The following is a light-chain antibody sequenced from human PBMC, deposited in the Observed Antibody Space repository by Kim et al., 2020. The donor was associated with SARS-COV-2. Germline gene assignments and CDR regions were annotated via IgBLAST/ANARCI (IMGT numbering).Light chain of an antibody. Sequence: PGEGATLSCRASHSVVISFAWYGQRRGQATRLRIYDAAMRATRMPDQFGGGGSGTEFTLTISCLECGDFAIYCFPQHSKWPPGPTYGGGTKVE. CDR2: DAA. J-gene: IGKJ4*01. V-gene: IGKV3-11*01. CDR1: HSVVIS. CDR3: PQHSKWPPGPT.